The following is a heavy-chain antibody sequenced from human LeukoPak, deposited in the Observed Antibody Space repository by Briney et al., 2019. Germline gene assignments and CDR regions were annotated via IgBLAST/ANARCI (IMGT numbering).Heavy chain of an antibody. CDR2: IKQDGSEK. V-gene: IGHV3-7*01. Sequence: TGGSLRLSCAASGFTFSSYWMSWVRQAPGKGLEWVANIKQDGSEKYYVDSVKGRFTISRDNAKNSLYLQMNSLRAEDTAVYYCAGYYYDSSGYYSPFDYWGQGTLVTVSS. CDR1: GFTFSSYW. CDR3: AGYYYDSSGYYSPFDY. D-gene: IGHD3-22*01. J-gene: IGHJ4*02.